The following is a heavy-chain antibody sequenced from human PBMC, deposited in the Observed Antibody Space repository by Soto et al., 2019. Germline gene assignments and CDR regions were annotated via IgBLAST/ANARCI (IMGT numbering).Heavy chain of an antibody. J-gene: IGHJ4*02. D-gene: IGHD1-1*01. V-gene: IGHV1-18*01. Sequence: QGHLVQSGAEVKKPGASVKVSCKGSGYAFTTYVITWVRQAPGQGREWMGWISAHNGNTNYAQKLQGRVTVTRDTSTSTAYMELRSLRSDDTAVYYCARGRYGDYWGQGARVTVSS. CDR3: ARGRYGDY. CDR2: ISAHNGNT. CDR1: GYAFTTYV.